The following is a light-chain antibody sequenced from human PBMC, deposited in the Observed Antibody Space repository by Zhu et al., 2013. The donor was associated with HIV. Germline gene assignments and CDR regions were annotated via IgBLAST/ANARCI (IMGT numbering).Light chain of an antibody. CDR2: GAS. J-gene: IGKJ2*04. CDR1: QSVSSN. Sequence: EIVMTQSPATLSVSPGERATLSCRASQSVSSNLAWYQQKPGQAPTLLIYGASTRATGIPARFSGSGSGTEFTLTISSLQSEDFAVYYCQQYNSWCSFGTGDKLEIK. CDR3: QQYNSWCS. V-gene: IGKV3-15*01.